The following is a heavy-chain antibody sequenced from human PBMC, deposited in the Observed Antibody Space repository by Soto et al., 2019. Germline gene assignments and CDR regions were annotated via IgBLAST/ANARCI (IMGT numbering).Heavy chain of an antibody. Sequence: QVQLVQSGAEVKKPGASVKVSCKASGYTFTSYGISWVRQAPGQGLEWMGWISAYNGNTNYAQKLQGRVTMTTDTSASTAYMELRSLRSDDTAVYYCAREEGTSYYYGSASYFPFDYWGQGTLVTVSS. D-gene: IGHD3-10*01. CDR1: GYTFTSYG. CDR3: AREEGTSYYYGSASYFPFDY. J-gene: IGHJ4*02. CDR2: ISAYNGNT. V-gene: IGHV1-18*01.